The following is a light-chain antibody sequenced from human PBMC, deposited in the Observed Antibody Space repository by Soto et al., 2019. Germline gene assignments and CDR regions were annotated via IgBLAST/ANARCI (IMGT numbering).Light chain of an antibody. CDR2: DAS. CDR3: QQYNYWPVT. Sequence: IVLTQSPDTLSLSPGERATLSCRASQSVSSNYLAWYQQKLGQAPRLLIYDASRRATGIPARFSGSGSGTEFTLTISSLQSEDFAVYNCQQYNYWPVTFGQGTKVDIK. V-gene: IGKV3D-15*01. J-gene: IGKJ1*01. CDR1: QSVSSN.